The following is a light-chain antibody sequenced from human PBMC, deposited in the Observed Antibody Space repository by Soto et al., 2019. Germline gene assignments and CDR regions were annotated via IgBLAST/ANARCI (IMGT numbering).Light chain of an antibody. Sequence: SYELTQPPSVSVSPGQTASITCSGDTLGNKYVSWYQQKPGQSPILVISQDIKRPSGIPERFSGSNSGNTATLTISGTQAMDEADYYCQAWDSSTGPLVVFGGGTKLTVL. V-gene: IGLV3-1*01. CDR1: TLGNKY. CDR2: QDI. CDR3: QAWDSSTGPLVV. J-gene: IGLJ2*01.